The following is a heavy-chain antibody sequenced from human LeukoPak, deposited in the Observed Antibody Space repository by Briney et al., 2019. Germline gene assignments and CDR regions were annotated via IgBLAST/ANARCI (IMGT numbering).Heavy chain of an antibody. D-gene: IGHD5-18*01. Sequence: SETLSLICTVSGGSISSYYWSWIRQPPGKGLEWIGYIYYSGSTNYNPSLKSRVTISVDTSKNQFSLKLSSVTAADTAVYYCARSRQIQLWLEFDYWGQGTLVTVSS. CDR1: GGSISSYY. J-gene: IGHJ4*02. V-gene: IGHV4-59*01. CDR3: ARSRQIQLWLEFDY. CDR2: IYYSGST.